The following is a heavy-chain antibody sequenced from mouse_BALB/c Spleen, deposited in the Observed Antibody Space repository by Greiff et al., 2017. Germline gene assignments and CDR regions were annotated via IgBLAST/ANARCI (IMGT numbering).Heavy chain of an antibody. V-gene: IGHV5-17*02. CDR2: ISSGSSTI. D-gene: IGHD4-1*01. CDR3: ARQPSGTGYAMDY. CDR1: GFTFSSFG. J-gene: IGHJ4*01. Sequence: EVMLVESGGGLVQPGGSRKLSCAASGFTFSSFGMHWVRQAPEKGLEWVAYISSGSSTIYYADTVKGRFTISRDNPKNTLFLQMTSLRSEDTAMYYCARQPSGTGYAMDYWGQGTSVTGSS.